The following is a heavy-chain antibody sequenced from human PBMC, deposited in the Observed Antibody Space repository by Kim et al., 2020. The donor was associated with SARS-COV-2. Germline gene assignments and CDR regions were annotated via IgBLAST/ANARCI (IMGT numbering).Heavy chain of an antibody. CDR1: GFIFSSYG. CDR2: ISYVGSNK. J-gene: IGHJ4*02. D-gene: IGHD3-22*01. Sequence: GSLRLSCAASGFIFSSYGMHWVRQAPGKGLEWVAVISYVGSNKYYADSVKGRFTISRDNSKNTLYLQMNSLRAEDTAVYYCAKDAVFLGYYDSSGYFDYWGQGTLVTVSS. V-gene: IGHV3-30*18. CDR3: AKDAVFLGYYDSSGYFDY.